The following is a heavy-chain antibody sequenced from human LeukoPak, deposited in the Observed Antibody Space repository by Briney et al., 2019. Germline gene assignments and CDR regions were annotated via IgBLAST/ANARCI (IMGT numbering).Heavy chain of an antibody. CDR1: GFKFSDHY. J-gene: IGHJ3*02. Sequence: GGSLRLSCAASGFKFSDHYIDWVRQAPGKGLEWVGRSRNKASSYTTEYAASVEGRFTISRDVSESSLYLQMNSLRTEDTAVYYCAKDLTGYWEDAFDIWGQGTMVTVSS. D-gene: IGHD3-9*01. CDR2: SRNKASSYTT. CDR3: AKDLTGYWEDAFDI. V-gene: IGHV3-72*01.